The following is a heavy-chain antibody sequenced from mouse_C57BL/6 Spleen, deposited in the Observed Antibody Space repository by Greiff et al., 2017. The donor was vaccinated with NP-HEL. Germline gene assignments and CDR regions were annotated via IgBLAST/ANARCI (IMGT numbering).Heavy chain of an antibody. J-gene: IGHJ2*01. CDR2: IDPETGGT. CDR1: GYTFTDYE. Sequence: QVQLQQSGAELVRPGASVTLSCKASGYTFTDYEMHWVKQTPVHGLEWIGAIDPETGGTAYNQKFKGKAILTADKSSSTAYLELRSLTSEDSAVYYCTRGGMPYYFDYWGKGTTLTVSS. V-gene: IGHV1-15*01. CDR3: TRGGMPYYFDY.